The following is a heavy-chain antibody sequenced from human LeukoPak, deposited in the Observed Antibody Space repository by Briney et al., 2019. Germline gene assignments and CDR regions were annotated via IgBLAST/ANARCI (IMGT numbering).Heavy chain of an antibody. V-gene: IGHV5-51*01. CDR2: IYPGDSDT. J-gene: IGHJ4*02. D-gene: IGHD5-12*01. Sequence: GESLKISFKGSGXSFTSYCIAWVRQMPGKGLEWMGIIYPGDSDTRYSPSFQGQVTISADKSISTAYLQWSSLKASDTAIYYCARRDSGYYYFDYWGQGTLVTVSS. CDR1: GXSFTSYC. CDR3: ARRDSGYYYFDY.